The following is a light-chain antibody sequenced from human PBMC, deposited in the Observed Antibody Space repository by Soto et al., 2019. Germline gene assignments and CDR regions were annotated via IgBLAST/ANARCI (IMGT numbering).Light chain of an antibody. CDR3: RSYAGINNWV. V-gene: IGLV2-8*01. J-gene: IGLJ3*02. CDR2: EVN. CDR1: SSDVGGYNY. Sequence: QAALTQPPSASGSPGQSVTISCTGTSSDVGGYNYVSWYQQHPGKAPKLIIYEVNKRPSGVPDRFSGSKSGNMASLTVSGLQAEDEADYYCRSYAGINNWVFGGGTKVTVL.